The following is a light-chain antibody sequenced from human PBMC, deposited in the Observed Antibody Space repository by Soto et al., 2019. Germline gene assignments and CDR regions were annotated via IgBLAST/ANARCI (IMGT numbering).Light chain of an antibody. CDR3: QQYDRWPRT. V-gene: IGKV3-15*01. J-gene: IGKJ1*01. Sequence: VMTQSPATLSLSPGERAALSCRASQSVSTNLAWYHQNPGQTPRLLISFASTRATAVPARFTAGGSGTEFTLTISSLQSDDLAVYYCQQYDRWPRTFGQGTKVDIK. CDR1: QSVSTN. CDR2: FAS.